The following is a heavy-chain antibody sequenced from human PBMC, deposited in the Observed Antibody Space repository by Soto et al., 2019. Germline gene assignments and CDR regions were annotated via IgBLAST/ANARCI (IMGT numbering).Heavy chain of an antibody. J-gene: IGHJ4*02. CDR1: GFTFSSYG. Sequence: GGSLRLSCAASGFTFSSYGMHWVRQAPGKGLEWVAVIWYDGSNKYYADSVKGRFTISRDNSKNTLYLQMNSLRAEDTAVYYCVRPVKGYCSGGSCSIFDYWGQRTLVTVSS. V-gene: IGHV3-33*01. D-gene: IGHD2-15*01. CDR2: IWYDGSNK. CDR3: VRPVKGYCSGGSCSIFDY.